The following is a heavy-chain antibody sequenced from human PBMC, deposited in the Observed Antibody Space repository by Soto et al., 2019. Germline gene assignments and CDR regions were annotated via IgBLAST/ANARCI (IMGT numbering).Heavy chain of an antibody. Sequence: EVQLVQSGAEVKKPGESLRISCKGSGYSFTSYWISWVRQMPGKGLEWMGRIDPSDSYTNYSPSFQGHVTISADKSISTAYLQWRSLKASDTAMYYCARLARATRRGYYGMDVWGKGTTVTVSS. J-gene: IGHJ6*04. D-gene: IGHD5-12*01. V-gene: IGHV5-10-1*01. CDR1: GYSFTSYW. CDR2: IDPSDSYT. CDR3: ARLARATRRGYYGMDV.